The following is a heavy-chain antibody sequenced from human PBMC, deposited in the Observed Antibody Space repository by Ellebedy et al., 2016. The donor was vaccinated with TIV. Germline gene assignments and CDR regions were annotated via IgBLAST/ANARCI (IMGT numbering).Heavy chain of an antibody. CDR3: ARTVRGIDFDY. CDR1: GFSFSTRGVG. J-gene: IGHJ4*02. Sequence: SGPTLVKPTQTLTLTCTFSGFSFSTRGVGVGWIRQPPGKALEWLARIDWDDDKYYSTSLKTRLTISKDTSKHQVVLTMTNMDPVDTATYYCARTVRGIDFDYWGQGTLVTVSS. V-gene: IGHV2-70*11. D-gene: IGHD3-16*01. CDR2: IDWDDDK.